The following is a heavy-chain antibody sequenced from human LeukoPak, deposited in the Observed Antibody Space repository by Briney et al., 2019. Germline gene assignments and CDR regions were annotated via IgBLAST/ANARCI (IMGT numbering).Heavy chain of an antibody. Sequence: SEILSLTCAVYGGSFSGYYWSWIRQPPGKGLEWIGEINHSGSTNYNPSLKSRVTISVDTSKNQFSLKLSSVTAADTAVYYCARGFGYMDVWGKGTTVTVSS. D-gene: IGHD3-16*01. V-gene: IGHV4-34*01. CDR2: INHSGST. CDR3: ARGFGYMDV. J-gene: IGHJ6*03. CDR1: GGSFSGYY.